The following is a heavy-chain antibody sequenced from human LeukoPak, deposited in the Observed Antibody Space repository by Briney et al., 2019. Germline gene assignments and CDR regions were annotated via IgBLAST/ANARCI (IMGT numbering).Heavy chain of an antibody. CDR1: GGSIRSSYYY. D-gene: IGHD6-13*01. CDR2: IYWDDDK. J-gene: IGHJ4*02. CDR3: AHRIAAAGYYDY. V-gene: IGHV2-5*02. Sequence: TLSLTCTVSGGSIRSSYYYWGWIRQPPGKALEWLALIYWDDDKRYSPSLKSRLTITKDTSKNQVVLTMTNMDPVDTATYYCAHRIAAAGYYDYWGQGTLVTVSS.